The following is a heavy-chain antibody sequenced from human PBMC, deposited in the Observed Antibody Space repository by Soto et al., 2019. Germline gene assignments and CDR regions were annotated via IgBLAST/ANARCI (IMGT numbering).Heavy chain of an antibody. CDR3: VRDLNGDFYY. J-gene: IGHJ4*02. Sequence: QVQLVQSGAEVRQPGASVKVSCKASGYSFTTYGMNWVRQAPGQGLEYMGWINGYGHGAKYVQRFQGRFSMTTDTSTNTVYIDLRSLTSDDTAVYYCVRDLNGDFYYWGQGTVVIVSP. V-gene: IGHV1-18*01. D-gene: IGHD3-10*01. CDR1: GYSFTTYG. CDR2: INGYGHGA.